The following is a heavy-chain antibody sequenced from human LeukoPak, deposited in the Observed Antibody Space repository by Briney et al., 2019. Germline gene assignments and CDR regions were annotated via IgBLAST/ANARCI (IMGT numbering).Heavy chain of an antibody. J-gene: IGHJ4*02. Sequence: TLSLTCAVSGGSISSGGYSWSWIRQPPGKGLEWIGYIYHSGSTYYNPSLKSRVTISADRSKNQFSLKLSSVTAADTAVYYCARAGVGDYNDVAFDYWGQGTLVTVSS. CDR2: IYHSGST. V-gene: IGHV4-30-2*01. CDR3: ARAGVGDYNDVAFDY. CDR1: GGSISSGGYS. D-gene: IGHD4-17*01.